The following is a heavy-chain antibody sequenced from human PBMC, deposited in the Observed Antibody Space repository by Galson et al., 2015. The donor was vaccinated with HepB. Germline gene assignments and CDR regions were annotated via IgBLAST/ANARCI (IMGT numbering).Heavy chain of an antibody. CDR1: GYTLTELS. Sequence: SVKVSCKVSGYTLTELSMHWVRQAPGKGLEWMGGFDPEDGETIYAQKFQGRVTMTEDTSTDTAYMELSSLRSEDTAVYYCATDSGYPKGDYYFDYWGQGTLVTVSS. J-gene: IGHJ4*02. V-gene: IGHV1-24*01. CDR2: FDPEDGET. CDR3: ATDSGYPKGDYYFDY. D-gene: IGHD5-12*01.